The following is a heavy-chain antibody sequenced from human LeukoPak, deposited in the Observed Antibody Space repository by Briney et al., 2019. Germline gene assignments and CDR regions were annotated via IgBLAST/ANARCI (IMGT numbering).Heavy chain of an antibody. V-gene: IGHV4-30-2*01. D-gene: IGHD1-1*01. CDR1: GGSISSGGYY. CDR3: ASSTTYYFDY. CDR2: IYHSGST. Sequence: SETLSLTCTVSGGSISSGGYYWSWIRQPPGKGLEWIRYIYHSGSTYYNPSLKSRVTISVDRSKNQFSLKLSSVTAADTAVYYCASSTTYYFDYWGQGTLVTVSS. J-gene: IGHJ4*02.